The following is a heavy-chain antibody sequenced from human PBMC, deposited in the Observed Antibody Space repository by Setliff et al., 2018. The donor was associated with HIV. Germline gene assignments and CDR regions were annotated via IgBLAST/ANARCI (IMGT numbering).Heavy chain of an antibody. J-gene: IGHJ5*02. Sequence: LSLTCSVSGGSISSATYYWNWIRQPAGKALEWIGRINTSGTTIYSPSLKSRVTISLEKSNNQFSLKLSSVTAADTAVYYCARDFKRYNSPCRFDPWGQGILVTVSS. CDR3: ARDFKRYNSPCRFDP. D-gene: IGHD1-1*01. V-gene: IGHV4-61*02. CDR2: INTSGTT. CDR1: GGSISSATYY.